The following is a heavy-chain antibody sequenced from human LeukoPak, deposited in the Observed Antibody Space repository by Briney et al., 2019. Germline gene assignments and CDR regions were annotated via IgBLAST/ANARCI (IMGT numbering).Heavy chain of an antibody. CDR2: IIPIFGSA. Sequence: GASVKVSCKASGYIFTSYYMHWVRQAPGQGLEWMGGIIPIFGSANYAQKFQGRVTITADESTSTAYMELSSLRSEDTAVYYCATGGIIAAAHNWFDPWGQGTLVTVSS. J-gene: IGHJ5*02. V-gene: IGHV1-69*13. CDR1: GYIFTSYY. CDR3: ATGGIIAAAHNWFDP. D-gene: IGHD6-13*01.